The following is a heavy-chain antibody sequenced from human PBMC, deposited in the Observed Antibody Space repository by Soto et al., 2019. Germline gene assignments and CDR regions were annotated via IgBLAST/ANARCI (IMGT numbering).Heavy chain of an antibody. CDR1: GGSIGSGGYY. D-gene: IGHD3-16*01. CDR3: ARMVYDYVWGSYYGMDV. J-gene: IGHJ6*02. CDR2: IYYSGST. V-gene: IGHV4-31*03. Sequence: SETLSLTCTVSGGSIGSGGYYWSWIRQHPRKGMEWVGYIYYSGSTYYNPSLKSRVTISVDTSKNQFSLQLSSVTAADTAVYYCARMVYDYVWGSYYGMDVWGQGTTVTVS.